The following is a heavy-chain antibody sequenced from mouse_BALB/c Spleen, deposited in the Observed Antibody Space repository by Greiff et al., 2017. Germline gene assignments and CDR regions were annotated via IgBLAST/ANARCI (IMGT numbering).Heavy chain of an antibody. CDR2: IYYSGTI. J-gene: IGHJ3*01. D-gene: IGHD1-2*01. CDR1: GISITTGNYR. CDR3: ALHYYGLAWFAY. V-gene: IGHV3-5*02. Sequence: EVQLQESGPSLVKPSQTVSLTCTVTGISITTGNYRWSWIRQFPGNKLEWIGYIYYSGTITYNPSLTSRTTITRDTSKNQFFLEMNSLTAEDTATYYCALHYYGLAWFAYWGQGTLVTVSA.